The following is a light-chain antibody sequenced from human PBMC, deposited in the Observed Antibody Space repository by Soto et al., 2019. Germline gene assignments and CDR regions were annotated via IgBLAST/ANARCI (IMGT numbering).Light chain of an antibody. CDR3: SSYTSSSTVVV. CDR1: SSDVGGYNY. V-gene: IGLV2-14*01. CDR2: DVS. J-gene: IGLJ2*01. Sequence: QSVLTQPASVSGSPGQSITISCTGTSSDVGGYNYVSWYQQHPGKAPKLMMYDVSNRPSGVSNRFSGSKSGNTASLTISGLQAEDEDEYYCSSYTSSSTVVVFGGGTKVTV.